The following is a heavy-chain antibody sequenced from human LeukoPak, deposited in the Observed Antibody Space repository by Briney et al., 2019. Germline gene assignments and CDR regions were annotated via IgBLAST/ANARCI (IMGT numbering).Heavy chain of an antibody. CDR2: MNPKSGNT. V-gene: IGHV1-8*03. Sequence: ASVKVSCKASGYTFTSFDIHWVRQATGQGLEWMGWMNPKSGNTGYAQKFQGRITTNRNNSITTAYMELSSLTSDDSAMYYCARAGSGRNRGILRYWGQGTLLTVSS. J-gene: IGHJ4*02. D-gene: IGHD1-26*01. CDR3: ARAGSGRNRGILRY. CDR1: GYTFTSFD.